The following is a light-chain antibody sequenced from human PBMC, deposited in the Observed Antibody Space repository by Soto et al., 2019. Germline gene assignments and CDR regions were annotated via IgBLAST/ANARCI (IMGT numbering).Light chain of an antibody. CDR3: LQDYNYPRT. Sequence: IQMTQSPSSLSASVGDRVSITCRASQAIGTDLGWYHQKPGKAPNILIYAASSLQTGVPSRFRGSGSGTDFTLTISRLQPEDFETYYCLQDYNYPRTFGQGTKVDIK. V-gene: IGKV1-6*01. CDR1: QAIGTD. CDR2: AAS. J-gene: IGKJ1*01.